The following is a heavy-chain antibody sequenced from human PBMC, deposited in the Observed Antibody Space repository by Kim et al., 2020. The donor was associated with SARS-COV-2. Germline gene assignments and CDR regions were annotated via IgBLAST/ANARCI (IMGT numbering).Heavy chain of an antibody. CDR1: GGSFSGYY. Sequence: SETLSLTCAVYGGSFSGYYWSWIRQPPGKGLEWIGEINHSGSTNYNPSLKSRVTISVDTSKNQFSLKLSSVTAADTAVYYCAGRRYSYGFGMDVWGQGTTVTVSS. J-gene: IGHJ6*02. CDR2: INHSGST. CDR3: AGRRYSYGFGMDV. V-gene: IGHV4-34*01. D-gene: IGHD5-18*01.